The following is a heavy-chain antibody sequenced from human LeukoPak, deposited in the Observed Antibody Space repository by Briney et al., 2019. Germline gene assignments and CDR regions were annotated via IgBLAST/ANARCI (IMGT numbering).Heavy chain of an antibody. CDR2: IYYSGST. V-gene: IGHV4-39*01. J-gene: IGHJ3*02. CDR3: ARQLIVGATSAHDAFDI. CDR1: GGSISSGGYY. D-gene: IGHD1-26*01. Sequence: SETLSLTCTVSGGSISSGGYYWSWIRQHPGKGLEWIGYIYYSGSTYYNPSLKSRVTISVDTSKNQFSLKLSSVTAADTAVYYCARQLIVGATSAHDAFDIWGQGTMVTVSS.